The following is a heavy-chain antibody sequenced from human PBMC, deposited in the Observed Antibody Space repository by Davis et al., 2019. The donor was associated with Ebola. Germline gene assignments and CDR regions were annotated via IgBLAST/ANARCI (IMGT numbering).Heavy chain of an antibody. D-gene: IGHD1-26*01. V-gene: IGHV4-59*08. CDR3: ARQGAMEDNWFDP. Sequence: PSETLSLTCTVSGGSISSYYWSWIRQPPGKGLEWIGYIYYSGSTNYNPSLKSRVTISVDTSKNQFSLKLSSVTAADTAVYYCARQGAMEDNWFDPWGQGTLVTVSS. J-gene: IGHJ5*02. CDR1: GGSISSYY. CDR2: IYYSGST.